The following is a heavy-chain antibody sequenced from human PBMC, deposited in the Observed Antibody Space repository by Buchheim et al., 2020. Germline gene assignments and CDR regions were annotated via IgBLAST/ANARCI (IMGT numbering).Heavy chain of an antibody. J-gene: IGHJ6*02. D-gene: IGHD1-14*01. CDR1: GDTFSSYS. Sequence: QVQVVQSGAEVKRPGSSVKVSCKASGDTFSSYSFSWVRQAPGQGLEWVGGIIPIFRTPNYAQKFQGRVTITADESTSTSYMELSSLRSDDTAVYYCTRGPRNRIYYYIIDVWGPGTT. V-gene: IGHV1-69*01. CDR2: IIPIFRTP. CDR3: TRGPRNRIYYYIIDV.